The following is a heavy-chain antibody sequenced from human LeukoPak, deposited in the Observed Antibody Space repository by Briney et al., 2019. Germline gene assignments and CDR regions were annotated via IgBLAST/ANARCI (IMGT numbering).Heavy chain of an antibody. V-gene: IGHV3-64D*09. J-gene: IGHJ5*01. D-gene: IGHD6-13*01. CDR2: ITTNGGTT. CDR1: GFPFSAFT. CDR3: VKPSYTGSWYDF. Sequence: PGGSLRLSRSASGFPFSAFTMHWVRLAAGKTLENVAAITTNGGTTYHADSVKGRISISRDNSKNILYLQMSSLRPEDTAVYYCVKPSYTGSWYDFWGQGTLVTVSS.